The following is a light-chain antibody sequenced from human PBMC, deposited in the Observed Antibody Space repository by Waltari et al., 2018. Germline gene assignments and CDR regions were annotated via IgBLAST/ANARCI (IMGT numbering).Light chain of an antibody. CDR1: ASNIGNKY. J-gene: IGLJ2*01. CDR2: DNN. CDR3: GTWDTSLSVVI. Sequence: QSVLTQPPSVSAAPGQRVTISCSGSASNIGNKYASWYPRLPGVAPKLLSYDNNKRPSGIPDRFSGSKSGTSATLGITGLQTGDEAEYYCGTWDTSLSVVILGGGTNLTVL. V-gene: IGLV1-51*01.